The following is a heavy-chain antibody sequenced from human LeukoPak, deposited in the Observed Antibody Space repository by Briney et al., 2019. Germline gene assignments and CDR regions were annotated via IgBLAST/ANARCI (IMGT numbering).Heavy chain of an antibody. J-gene: IGHJ4*02. CDR2: IYYSGST. D-gene: IGHD1-26*01. CDR3: ARDLFVGAIYY. V-gene: IGHV4-59*01. CDR1: GGSISSYY. Sequence: PSETLSLTCTVSGGSISSYYWSWIRQPPGKGLEWIGYIYYSGSTNYNPSLKSRVTISVDTSKNQFSLKLSSVTAADTAVYYCARDLFVGAIYYWGQGTLVTVSS.